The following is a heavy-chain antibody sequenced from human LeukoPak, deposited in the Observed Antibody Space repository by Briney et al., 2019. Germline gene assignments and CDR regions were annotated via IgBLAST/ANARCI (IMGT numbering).Heavy chain of an antibody. CDR1: GGSISSGSYY. V-gene: IGHV4-61*02. Sequence: TLSLTCTVSGGSISSGSYYWSWIRQPAGKGLEWIGRIYTSGSTNYNPSLKSRVTISVDTSKNQFSLRLSSVTAADTAVYYCARDGSGTFDYWGQGTLVTVSS. CDR3: ARDGSGTFDY. CDR2: IYTSGST. D-gene: IGHD1-1*01. J-gene: IGHJ4*02.